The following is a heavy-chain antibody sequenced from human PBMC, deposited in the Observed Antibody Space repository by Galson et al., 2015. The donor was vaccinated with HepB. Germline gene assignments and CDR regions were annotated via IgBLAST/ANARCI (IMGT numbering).Heavy chain of an antibody. J-gene: IGHJ6*03. CDR3: ARGFDFWSSYMDV. CDR1: GFIFSSYW. V-gene: IGHV3-74*01. CDR2: ISSDGSST. D-gene: IGHD3-3*01. Sequence: SLRLSCAASGFIFSSYWMHWVRQTPGKGLVWVSRISSDGSSTRYADSVKGRFTISRDNAKNTLYLQMNSLRAEDTAVYYCARGFDFWSSYMDVWGKGTTVTVSS.